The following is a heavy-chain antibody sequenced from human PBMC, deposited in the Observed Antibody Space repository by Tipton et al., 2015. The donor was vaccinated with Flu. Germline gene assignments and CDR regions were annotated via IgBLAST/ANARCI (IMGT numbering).Heavy chain of an antibody. Sequence: QSGPEVKKPGASVKVSCRASGYTFESYGVSWVRQAPGQGLEWMGWISAYSDNTNYAQKFQGRVAMTTDTSTSTAYMELRSLRSDDTAVYFCARPRAEIARLGPYYYGMDVWGQGTTVTVS. V-gene: IGHV1-18*01. CDR3: ARPRAEIARLGPYYYGMDV. CDR2: ISAYSDNT. J-gene: IGHJ6*02. CDR1: GYTFESYG. D-gene: IGHD3-16*01.